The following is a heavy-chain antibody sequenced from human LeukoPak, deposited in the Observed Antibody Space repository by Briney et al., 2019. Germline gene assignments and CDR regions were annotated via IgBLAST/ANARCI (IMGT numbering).Heavy chain of an antibody. D-gene: IGHD2-21*02. CDR1: GGSFSGYY. J-gene: IGHJ3*02. V-gene: IGHV4-34*01. CDR2: INHSGST. Sequence: SETLSLTCAVYGGSFSGYYWTWIRQPPGKGLEWIGEINHSGSTNYNPSLKSRVTISVDTSKNQFSLKLSSVTAADTAVYYCARLWVVTAIKPVDAFDIWGQGTMVTVSS. CDR3: ARLWVVTAIKPVDAFDI.